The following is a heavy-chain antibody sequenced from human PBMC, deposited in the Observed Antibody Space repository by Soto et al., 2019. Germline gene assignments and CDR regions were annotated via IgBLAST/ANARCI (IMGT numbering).Heavy chain of an antibody. D-gene: IGHD3-9*01. CDR2: MNPNSGGT. Sequence: ASVKVSCKASGYTFANYDVNWFRQATGQGLEWVGWMNPNSGGTGFAPKFQGRVTLTRDTSISTAYMELSSLRSDDTAVYFCARVPQSPKIVYFEGFDIWGEGKMVTV. J-gene: IGHJ3*02. CDR1: GYTFANYD. V-gene: IGHV1-8*01. CDR3: ARVPQSPKIVYFEGFDI.